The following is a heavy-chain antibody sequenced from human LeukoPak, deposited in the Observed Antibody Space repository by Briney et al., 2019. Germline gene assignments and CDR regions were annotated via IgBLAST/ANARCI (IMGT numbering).Heavy chain of an antibody. Sequence: SETLSLTRTVSGGSICSYYWGWIRQPPGKGLGWIGCIHYSGNTHYNPSLKSRVTISVDTSKNQFSLKLNSVTAADTAVYYCAGLSINWNALGYWGQGTLVTVSS. V-gene: IGHV4-59*01. J-gene: IGHJ4*02. CDR2: IHYSGNT. CDR3: AGLSINWNALGY. D-gene: IGHD1-1*01. CDR1: GGSICSYY.